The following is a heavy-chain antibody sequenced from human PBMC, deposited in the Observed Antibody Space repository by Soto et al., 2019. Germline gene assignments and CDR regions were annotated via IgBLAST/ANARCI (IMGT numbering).Heavy chain of an antibody. CDR2: MKSKTDAGTT. D-gene: IGHD2-15*01. J-gene: IGHJ4*02. V-gene: IGHV3-15*01. CDR1: GFTFANAW. CDR3: LTERGAGSYNGYSREDD. Sequence: EVQLVESGGGLVKPGESLKLSCATSGFTFANAWMSWVRQATGKGLEWVGRMKSKTDAGTTDFAAPVQGRFSISRDDSKNTWYLHVTNVKVEDTAMYYCLTERGAGSYNGYSREDDWGQGTLITVSS.